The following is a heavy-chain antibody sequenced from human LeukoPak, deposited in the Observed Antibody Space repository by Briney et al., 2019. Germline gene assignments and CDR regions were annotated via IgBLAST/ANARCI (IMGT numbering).Heavy chain of an antibody. CDR1: GYSFTSYW. J-gene: IGHJ4*02. D-gene: IGHD2-2*01. CDR3: ARARYCSSTSCYFDY. Sequence: GESLKISCKGSGYSFTSYWIGWVRQMPGEGLEWTGIIYPGDSDTRYSPSFQGQVTISADKSISTAYLQWSSLKASDTAMYYCARARYCSSTSCYFDYWGQGTLVTVSS. V-gene: IGHV5-51*01. CDR2: IYPGDSDT.